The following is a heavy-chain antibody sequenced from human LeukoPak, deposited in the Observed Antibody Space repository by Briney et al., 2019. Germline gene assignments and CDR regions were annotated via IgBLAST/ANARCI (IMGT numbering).Heavy chain of an antibody. J-gene: IGHJ4*02. D-gene: IGHD6-13*01. CDR3: ARVDANTWYGKIDY. CDR2: LNPNSGGT. Sequence: APVKVSCKASGYTFTAHHIHWVRRAPGQGLEWMGWLNPNSGGTNYAQKFQGRVTMTRDTSINTAYMELNSLRSDDTAVYYCARVDANTWYGKIDYWGQGTLVTVSS. CDR1: GYTFTAHH. V-gene: IGHV1-2*02.